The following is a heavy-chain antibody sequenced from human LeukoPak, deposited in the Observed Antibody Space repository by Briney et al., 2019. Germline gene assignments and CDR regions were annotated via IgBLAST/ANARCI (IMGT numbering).Heavy chain of an antibody. CDR3: ARANNSSWHN. CDR1: GFTFSSNW. CDR2: IKPDGSAG. D-gene: IGHD6-13*01. V-gene: IGHV3-7*01. J-gene: IGHJ4*02. Sequence: GGSLRLSCATSGFTFSSNWMSWVRHVPGRGLDWVANIKPDGSAGYYAASVKGRFTVSRDNAKNSLYLQMNSLRVEDTAVYYCARANNSSWHNWGQGTLVTVAS.